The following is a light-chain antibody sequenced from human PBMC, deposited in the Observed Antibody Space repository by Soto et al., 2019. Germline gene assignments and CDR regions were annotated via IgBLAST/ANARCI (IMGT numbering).Light chain of an antibody. CDR1: QTINNY. CDR3: QQSYSMPYA. CDR2: AAS. J-gene: IGKJ2*01. V-gene: IGKV1-39*01. Sequence: DIQMTQSPSSLSASVGDRVTITCRASQTINNYLNWYQLKPGKAPKLLIYAASTLQTGVPSRFTGSGSGTDFTLTIISLQPEDYATYFCQQSYSMPYAFGPGTKVDIK.